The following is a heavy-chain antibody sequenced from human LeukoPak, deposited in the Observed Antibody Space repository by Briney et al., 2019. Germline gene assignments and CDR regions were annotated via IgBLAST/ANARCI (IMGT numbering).Heavy chain of an antibody. D-gene: IGHD3-3*01. CDR2: ISAYNGNT. J-gene: IGHJ3*02. V-gene: IGHV1-18*01. Sequence: ASVKVSCKASGYTFTSYGISWVRQAPGQGLEWMGWISAYNGNTNYAQKLQGRVTMTTDTSTSTAYMELRSLRSDDTAVYYCARDPDFWSRSGAFDIWGQGTMVTVSS. CDR3: ARDPDFWSRSGAFDI. CDR1: GYTFTSYG.